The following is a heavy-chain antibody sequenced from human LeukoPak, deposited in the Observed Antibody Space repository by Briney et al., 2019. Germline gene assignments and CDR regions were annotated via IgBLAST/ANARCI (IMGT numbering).Heavy chain of an antibody. J-gene: IGHJ3*02. CDR2: IYHSGST. CDR1: GGSISSGGYS. CDR3: ARAPYYDSSGYVYAFDI. V-gene: IGHV4-30-2*01. Sequence: PSQTLSLTCAVSGGSISSGGYSWSWIRQPPGKGLEWIGYIYHSGSTYYNPSLKSRVTISVDRSKNQFSLKLSSVTAADTAVYYCARAPYYDSSGYVYAFDIWGQGTMVTVSS. D-gene: IGHD3-22*01.